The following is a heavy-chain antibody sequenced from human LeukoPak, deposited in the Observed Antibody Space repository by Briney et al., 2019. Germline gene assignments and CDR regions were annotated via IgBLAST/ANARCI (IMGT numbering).Heavy chain of an antibody. CDR3: ARHHYDFWSGPDPSGGAFDI. CDR1: GYSFTSYW. D-gene: IGHD3-3*01. Sequence: GESLKISCKGSGYSFTSYWIGWVRQMPGKGLEWMGIIYPGDSDTRYSPSFQGQATISADKSISTAYLQWSSLKASDTAMYYCARHHYDFWSGPDPSGGAFDIWGQGTMVTVSS. CDR2: IYPGDSDT. V-gene: IGHV5-51*01. J-gene: IGHJ3*02.